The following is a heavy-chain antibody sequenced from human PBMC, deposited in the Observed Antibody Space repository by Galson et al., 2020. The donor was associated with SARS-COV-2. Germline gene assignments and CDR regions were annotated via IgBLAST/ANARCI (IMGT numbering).Heavy chain of an antibody. D-gene: IGHD2-15*01. CDR3: AKDRRVAAGAVRD. J-gene: IGHJ1*01. Sequence: GESLKIPCAASGFTFTTYAMTWVRQAPGKGLEWVSSITGGDFRTYYADSVKGRFTISRDNSKNTVYLQMTSLRAEDTAMYFCAKDRRVAAGAVRDWGQGTLVTVSS. CDR1: GFTFTTYA. CDR2: ITGGDFRT. V-gene: IGHV3-23*01.